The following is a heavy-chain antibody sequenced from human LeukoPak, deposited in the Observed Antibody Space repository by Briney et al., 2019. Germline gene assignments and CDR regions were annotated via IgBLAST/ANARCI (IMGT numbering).Heavy chain of an antibody. CDR1: GFTLSINY. J-gene: IGHJ4*02. D-gene: IGHD4-23*01. Sequence: RGSLRLSCAASGFTLSINYMSWVRQAPGKGLGWGSVIYSGGSTYDADSVKGRFTISRDNSKNTLYLQMNSLRAEDTAVYYCARASDYGGPQGPYFDYWGQGTLVTVSS. V-gene: IGHV3-66*01. CDR3: ARASDYGGPQGPYFDY. CDR2: IYSGGST.